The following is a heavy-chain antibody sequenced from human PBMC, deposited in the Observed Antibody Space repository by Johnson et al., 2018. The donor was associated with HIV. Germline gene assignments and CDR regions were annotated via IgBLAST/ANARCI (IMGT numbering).Heavy chain of an antibody. J-gene: IGHJ3*02. V-gene: IGHV3-30*04. CDR3: AKFEPDAFDI. D-gene: IGHD1-14*01. CDR1: GFTFSSYA. Sequence: QVQLLESGGGVVQPGRSLRLSCAASGFTFSSYAMHWVRQAPGKGPEWVAVISYDGSTIYYADYVKGRFTISRDNAKNSLYLQMNSLRAEDTAVYYCAKFEPDAFDIWGLGTMVTVSS. CDR2: ISYDGSTI.